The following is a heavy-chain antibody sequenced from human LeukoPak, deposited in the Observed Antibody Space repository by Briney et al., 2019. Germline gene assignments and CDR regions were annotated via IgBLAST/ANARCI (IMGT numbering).Heavy chain of an antibody. Sequence: GGSLRLSCAASGFTFSDYYMSWVRQAPGKGLEWVANIKYDGSEKYYVDSVKGRFAISRDNAKDSLYLQMNSLRAEDTAVYYCARDRGTKYYFDYWGQGTLVTVSS. V-gene: IGHV3-7*01. CDR3: ARDRGTKYYFDY. J-gene: IGHJ4*02. D-gene: IGHD1-26*01. CDR1: GFTFSDYY. CDR2: IKYDGSEK.